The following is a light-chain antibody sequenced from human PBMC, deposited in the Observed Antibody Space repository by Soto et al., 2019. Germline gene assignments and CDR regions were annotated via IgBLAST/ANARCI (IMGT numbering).Light chain of an antibody. CDR2: EVT. Sequence: QSALTQPPSASASPGQSVTISRTGTSSDVGTYNYVSWYQQHPDKVPKLIIYEVTKRPSGVPDRFSGYKSGNTASLTVSGLRTEYEADYYCGSYAGSTIYVFGTGTKLTVL. V-gene: IGLV2-8*01. CDR1: SSDVGTYNY. J-gene: IGLJ1*01. CDR3: GSYAGSTIYV.